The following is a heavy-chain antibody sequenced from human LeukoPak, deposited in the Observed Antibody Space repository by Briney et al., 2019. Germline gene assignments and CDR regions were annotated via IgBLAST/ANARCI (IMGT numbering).Heavy chain of an antibody. CDR2: IYWDDDK. CDR1: GFSLPTTGVG. CDR3: AHRKGLGTVTPSWFDP. J-gene: IGHJ5*02. Sequence: SGXTLMHPTQTLTLTCTFSGFSLPTTGVGVGWIRQPPGKALEWLSLIYWDDDKRYSPSLKTRLTITKDTSKNQVVLTMTNMDPVDTATYYCAHRKGLGTVTPSWFDPWGQGTLVTVSS. V-gene: IGHV2-5*02. D-gene: IGHD4-17*01.